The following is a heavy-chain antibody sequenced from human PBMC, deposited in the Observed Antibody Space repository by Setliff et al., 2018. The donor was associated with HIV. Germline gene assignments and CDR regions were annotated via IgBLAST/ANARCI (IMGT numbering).Heavy chain of an antibody. Sequence: SETLSLTCSVSGYSINTAYYWGWIRQSPGKGLEWIGGFHHSGSTHYNPSLKSRVTISGQTSNNQFSLTLTSVTAADTAIYYCARQGAGYYYDSSDYYTGNGFDMWGQGTMVTVSS. J-gene: IGHJ3*02. CDR1: GYSINTAYY. V-gene: IGHV4-38-2*01. D-gene: IGHD3-22*01. CDR2: FHHSGST. CDR3: ARQGAGYYYDSSDYYTGNGFDM.